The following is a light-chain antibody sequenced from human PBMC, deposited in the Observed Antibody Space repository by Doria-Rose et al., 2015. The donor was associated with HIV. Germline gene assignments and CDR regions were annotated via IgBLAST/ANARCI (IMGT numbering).Light chain of an antibody. CDR2: WAS. J-gene: IGKJ3*01. Sequence: VLTQSPESLGMSLGERATLNCKSNQSLLYTSKNYLAWYQQKPGQPPKLLIYWASTRQSVVPARFSGSGSGTDFTLTISSLEAEDVAVYDCQQYYDTPSFGPGTTVDIK. CDR1: QSLLYTSKNY. V-gene: IGKV4-1*01. CDR3: QQYYDTPS.